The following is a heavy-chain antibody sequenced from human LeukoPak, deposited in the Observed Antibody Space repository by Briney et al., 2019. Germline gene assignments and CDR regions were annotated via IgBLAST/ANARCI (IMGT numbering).Heavy chain of an antibody. CDR3: ARLGVAGTSWFDP. V-gene: IGHV4-59*08. Sequence: SETLSLTCTVSGASISSYYWSWIRQPPWKGLEWIGYIYYSGIINYNPSLKSRVTMSVDTSKNQFSLKLSSVTAADTAVYYCARLGVAGTSWFDPWGQGTLVTVSS. CDR2: IYYSGII. J-gene: IGHJ5*02. D-gene: IGHD6-19*01. CDR1: GASISSYY.